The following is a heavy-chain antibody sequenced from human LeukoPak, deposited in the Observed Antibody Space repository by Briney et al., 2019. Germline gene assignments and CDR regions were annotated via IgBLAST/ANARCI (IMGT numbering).Heavy chain of an antibody. V-gene: IGHV3-66*01. Sequence: GGSLRLSCAASGFTVSSNYMTWVRQAPGKGLEWVSVIYGGGSTYYADSVKGRFTISRDSSKNTLYLQMNSLRAKDTAVYYCARGWSGLSYWGQGTLVTVSS. CDR3: ARGWSGLSY. CDR1: GFTVSSNY. CDR2: IYGGGST. D-gene: IGHD3-3*01. J-gene: IGHJ4*02.